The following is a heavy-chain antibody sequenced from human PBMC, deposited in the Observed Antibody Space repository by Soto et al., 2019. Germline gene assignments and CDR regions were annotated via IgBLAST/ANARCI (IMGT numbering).Heavy chain of an antibody. Sequence: CVRQAPGQGXEWMGGIIPIFGTANYAQKFQGRVTITADESTSTAYMELSSLRSEDTAVYYCARALLRGSREVDIVVVVAASLYYYYGMDVWGQGTTVTVSS. D-gene: IGHD2-15*01. J-gene: IGHJ6*02. V-gene: IGHV1-69*01. CDR2: IIPIFGTA. CDR3: ARALLRGSREVDIVVVVAASLYYYYGMDV.